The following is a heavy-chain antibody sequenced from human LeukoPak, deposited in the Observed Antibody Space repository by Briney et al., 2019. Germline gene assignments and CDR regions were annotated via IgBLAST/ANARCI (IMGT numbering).Heavy chain of an antibody. J-gene: IGHJ3*02. CDR1: NGPITSTKW. V-gene: IGHV4-4*02. D-gene: IGHD2-21*01. CDR2: ISHTGST. CDR3: ASSSLVVVVTYGFDI. Sequence: SGTLSLTCTVSNGPITSTKWWSWVRQPPGKGLEWIGEISHTGSTNYNPSFNSRVTMSVDKSKNQFSLNLKSVTAADTAVYYCASSSLVVVVTYGFDIWGRGTAVTVSS.